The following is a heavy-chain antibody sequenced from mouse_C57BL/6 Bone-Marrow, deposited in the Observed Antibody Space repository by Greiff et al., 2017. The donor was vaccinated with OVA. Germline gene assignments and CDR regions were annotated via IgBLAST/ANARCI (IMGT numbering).Heavy chain of an antibody. V-gene: IGHV1-81*01. Sequence: QVQLQQSGAELARPGASVKLSCKASGYTFTSYGISWVKQRTGQGLEWIGEIYPRSGNTYSNAKFKGTAPLTADKSSSTASMELRRRTAEDSAVYFGARERDMGTTADWDDWGQGTTLTVSA. CDR2: IYPRSGNT. CDR1: GYTFTSYG. D-gene: IGHD2-14*01. J-gene: IGHJ2*01. CDR3: ARERDMGTTADWDD.